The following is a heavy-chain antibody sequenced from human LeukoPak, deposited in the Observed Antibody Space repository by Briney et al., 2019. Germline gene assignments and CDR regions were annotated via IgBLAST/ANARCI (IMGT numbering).Heavy chain of an antibody. D-gene: IGHD3-22*01. CDR2: IYYSGST. Sequence: PSETLSLTCTVSGGSISDNYWTCIRQPPGKGLEWMGYIYYSGSTNYNPSLKSRVTISLVTSKNHFSLELSSLTAADTAVYYCARLLDYDSSGYPDTFDIWGQGTMVTVSS. J-gene: IGHJ3*02. CDR3: ARLLDYDSSGYPDTFDI. CDR1: GGSISDNY. V-gene: IGHV4-59*01.